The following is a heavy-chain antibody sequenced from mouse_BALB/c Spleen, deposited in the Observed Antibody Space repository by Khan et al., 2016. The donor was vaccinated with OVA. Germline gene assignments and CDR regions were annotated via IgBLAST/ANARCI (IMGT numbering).Heavy chain of an antibody. Sequence: EVQLVESGGGLVKPGGSLKLSCAASGFTFSNYAMSWVRQTPEKRLEWVASISSGGSTYYPDSVKGRFTISRDNARNILYLQMGSLRSEDTAMYYCARGFAMDYWGQGTSVTVSS. V-gene: IGHV5-6-5*01. CDR3: ARGFAMDY. CDR2: ISSGGST. CDR1: GFTFSNYA. J-gene: IGHJ4*01.